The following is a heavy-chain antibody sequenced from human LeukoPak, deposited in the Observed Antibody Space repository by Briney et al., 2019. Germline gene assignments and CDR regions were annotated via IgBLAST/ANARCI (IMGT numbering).Heavy chain of an antibody. Sequence: ASVKISCKTSGYTFTGNFMHWVRQAPGQGLEWLGWISTYDDNIKYAQSLQGRLTLTIDTSTSTAYMELRSLTSDDTAVYYCARETYSNILTGTDYWGPGTLVTVSS. CDR3: ARETYSNILTGTDY. J-gene: IGHJ4*02. CDR2: ISTYDDNI. V-gene: IGHV1-18*04. D-gene: IGHD3-9*01. CDR1: GYTFTGNF.